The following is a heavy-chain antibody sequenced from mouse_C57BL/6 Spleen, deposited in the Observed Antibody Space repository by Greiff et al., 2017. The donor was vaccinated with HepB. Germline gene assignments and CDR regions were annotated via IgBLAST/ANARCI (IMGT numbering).Heavy chain of an antibody. CDR3: ARLGITTVPHYFDY. CDR2: IYPGDGDT. D-gene: IGHD1-1*01. V-gene: IGHV1-82*01. CDR1: GYAFSSSW. J-gene: IGHJ2*01. Sequence: VQLQQSGPELVKPGASVKISCKASGYAFSSSWMNWVKQRPGKGLEWIGRIYPGDGDTNYNGKFKGKATLTADKSSSTAYMQLSSLTSEDSAVYFCARLGITTVPHYFDYWGQGTTLTVSS.